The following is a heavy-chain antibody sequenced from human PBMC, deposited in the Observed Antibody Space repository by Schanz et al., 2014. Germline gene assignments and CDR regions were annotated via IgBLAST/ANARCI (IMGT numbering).Heavy chain of an antibody. CDR1: GITFSDYA. J-gene: IGHJ6*02. D-gene: IGHD4-17*01. CDR3: ARVRAYDYGAEAHGMDV. Sequence: EVQLLESGGALEQPGGSLRLSCAASGITFSDYAMSWVRQAPGKGLEWVSTIASGGSHTFYADSVTGRFTISGDNSKNTLFLQVNSLRAEDTAVYYCARVRAYDYGAEAHGMDVWGHGTTVTFSS. CDR2: IASGGSHT. V-gene: IGHV3-23*01.